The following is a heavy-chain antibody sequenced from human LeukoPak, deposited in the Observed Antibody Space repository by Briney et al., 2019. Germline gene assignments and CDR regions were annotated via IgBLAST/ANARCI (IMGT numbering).Heavy chain of an antibody. CDR2: ISDSGRST. Sequence: PGGSLRLSCAASGFTFSSYAMTWVRQAPGKGLEWASAISDSGRSTYYADSVKGRFTISRDISKSTLYLQMNSLRAEDTALYYCAKGQKWELPLDSWGQGTLVTVSS. CDR1: GFTFSSYA. V-gene: IGHV3-23*01. CDR3: AKGQKWELPLDS. J-gene: IGHJ4*02. D-gene: IGHD1-26*01.